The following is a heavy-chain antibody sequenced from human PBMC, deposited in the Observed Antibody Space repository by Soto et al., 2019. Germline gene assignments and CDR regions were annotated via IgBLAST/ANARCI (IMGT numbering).Heavy chain of an antibody. J-gene: IGHJ3*02. CDR3: ARGEYYYDSSGYYYATPDAFDI. CDR1: GGSISSYY. CDR2: IYYSGST. Sequence: SETLSLTCTVSGGSISSYYWSWIRQPPGKGLEWIGYIYYSGSTNYNPSLKSRVTISVDTSKNQFSLKLSSVTAADTAVYYCARGEYYYDSSGYYYATPDAFDIWGQGTMVT. D-gene: IGHD3-22*01. V-gene: IGHV4-59*01.